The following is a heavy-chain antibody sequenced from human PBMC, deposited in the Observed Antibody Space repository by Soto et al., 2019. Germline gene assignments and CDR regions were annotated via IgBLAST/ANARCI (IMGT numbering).Heavy chain of an antibody. D-gene: IGHD3-10*01. V-gene: IGHV3-11*05. CDR2: ISSSSSYT. J-gene: IGHJ6*02. Sequence: PGGSLRLSCAASGFTFSDYYMSWIRQAPGKGLEWVSYISSSSSYTNYADSVKGRFTISRDNAKNSLYLQMNSLRAEDTAVYYCARDRITMVRGVQYYYYYGMDVWGQGTTVTVSS. CDR1: GFTFSDYY. CDR3: ARDRITMVRGVQYYYYYGMDV.